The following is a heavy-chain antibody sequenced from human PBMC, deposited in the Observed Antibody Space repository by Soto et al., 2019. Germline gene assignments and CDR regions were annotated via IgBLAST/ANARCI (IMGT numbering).Heavy chain of an antibody. Sequence: QVQLVESGGVVVQPGRSLRLSCAASGFTFSSYAMYWVRQAPGKGLAWVAVISYDGNNKYYADSVKGRFTISRDNSKNTMYLQMNILRAEDTAVYYCARAGCDGGSCYTLVGLRYGMDVWGQGTTVTVSS. J-gene: IGHJ6*02. CDR2: ISYDGNNK. CDR1: GFTFSSYA. CDR3: ARAGCDGGSCYTLVGLRYGMDV. D-gene: IGHD2-15*01. V-gene: IGHV3-30-3*01.